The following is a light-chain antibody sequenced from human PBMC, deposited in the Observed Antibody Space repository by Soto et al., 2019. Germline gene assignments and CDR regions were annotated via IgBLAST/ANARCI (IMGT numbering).Light chain of an antibody. Sequence: EIVLTQSPGTLSLSPGERATLSCRASQSVSSSHLAWYQQKPGQPPRLLIYGASSGATGIPDRFSGSGSGTDFTITITRLEPEDFAVYYCQHYRTSFGGGTKVEIK. V-gene: IGKV3-20*01. CDR3: QHYRTS. J-gene: IGKJ4*01. CDR2: GAS. CDR1: QSVSSSH.